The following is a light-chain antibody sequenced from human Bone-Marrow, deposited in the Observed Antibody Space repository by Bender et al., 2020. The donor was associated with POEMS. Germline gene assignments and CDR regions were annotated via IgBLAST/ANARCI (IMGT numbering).Light chain of an antibody. V-gene: IGLV2-14*01. CDR3: SSYTTNTTPV. Sequence: QSALTQPASVSGSPGQSITISCTGTSSDVGGYNYVSWYQQHPGKAPKLMIYDVSNRPSGVSNRFSGSKSGNKASLTISGLQIEDEADYYCSSYTTNTTPVFGGGTKLTVL. CDR1: SSDVGGYNY. CDR2: DVS. J-gene: IGLJ3*02.